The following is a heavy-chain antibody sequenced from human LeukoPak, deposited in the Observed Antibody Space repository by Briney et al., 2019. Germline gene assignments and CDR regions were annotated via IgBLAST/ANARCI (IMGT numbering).Heavy chain of an antibody. Sequence: GGSLRLSCAASGVTFSSHGMSWVRQAPGKGLEWVANIKQDGSEKYFVGSVKGRFTISRDNAKNSVFLQMNSLRAEDTAVYYCASDGGGWTFFDYWGQGTPVTVSS. J-gene: IGHJ4*02. V-gene: IGHV3-7*04. CDR3: ASDGGGWTFFDY. CDR1: GVTFSSHG. D-gene: IGHD6-19*01. CDR2: IKQDGSEK.